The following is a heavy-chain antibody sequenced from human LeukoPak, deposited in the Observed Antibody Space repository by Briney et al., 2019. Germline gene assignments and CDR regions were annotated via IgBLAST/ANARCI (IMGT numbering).Heavy chain of an antibody. CDR1: GGSITSGPYY. Sequence: SQTLSLTCSVSGGSITSGPYYWTWIRQHPGKGLEWIGYIHRTGSTSYHPSLKSRVSISLDTSKNQFSLKLTSVTAADTAVYYCASGSGYYPIGYYGMAVWGQGTKVTVSS. V-gene: IGHV4-31*03. J-gene: IGHJ6*02. D-gene: IGHD3-3*01. CDR2: IHRTGST. CDR3: ASGSGYYPIGYYGMAV.